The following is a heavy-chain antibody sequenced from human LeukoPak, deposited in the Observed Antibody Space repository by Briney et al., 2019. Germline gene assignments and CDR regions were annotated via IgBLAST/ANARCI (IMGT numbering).Heavy chain of an antibody. CDR3: AKASGSYPYYFDY. J-gene: IGHJ4*02. V-gene: IGHV3-23*01. Sequence: GGSLRLSCAASGFTFSSYAMSWVCQAPGKGLEWVSDADSVKGRFTISRDNSKNTLYLQMNSLRAEDTAVYYCAKASGSYPYYFDYWGQGTLVTVSS. CDR1: GFTFSSYA. D-gene: IGHD1-26*01.